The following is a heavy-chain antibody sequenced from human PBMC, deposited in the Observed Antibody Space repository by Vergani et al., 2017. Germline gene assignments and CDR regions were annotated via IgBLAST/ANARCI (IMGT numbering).Heavy chain of an antibody. Sequence: EVQLVESGGGLVKPGGSLRLSCAASGFTFSSYSMNWVRQAPGKGLEWVSSISSSSSYIYYADSVKGRFTISRDNAKSSLYLQMNSLRAEDTAVYYCARDIGSLLARGWELPLYCCDYWGQGTLVSVAS. CDR1: GFTFSSYS. CDR2: ISSSSSYI. D-gene: IGHD1-26*01. J-gene: IGHJ4*02. CDR3: ARDIGSLLARGWELPLYCCDY. V-gene: IGHV3-21*01.